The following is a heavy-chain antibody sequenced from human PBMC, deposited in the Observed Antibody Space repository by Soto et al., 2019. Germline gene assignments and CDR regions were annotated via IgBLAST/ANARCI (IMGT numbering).Heavy chain of an antibody. CDR1: GYTFSDYY. CDR3: AREPATAKPEGVDF. V-gene: IGHV1-2*02. J-gene: IGHJ4*02. D-gene: IGHD1-1*01. CDR2: INPNSGGT. Sequence: ASVKVSCKASGYTFSDYYIHWVRQASGQGLEWMGWINPNSGGTKYAPKFQGGVTMTRDTSITTAYMELSRLRSGDTAVYYCAREPATAKPEGVDFWGQGTLVTVSS.